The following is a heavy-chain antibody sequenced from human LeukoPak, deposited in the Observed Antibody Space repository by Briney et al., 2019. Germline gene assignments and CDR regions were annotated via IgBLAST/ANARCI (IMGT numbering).Heavy chain of an antibody. CDR3: ARQCYSSGWYLCY. J-gene: IGHJ4*02. V-gene: IGHV4-39*01. Sequence: PSETLSLTCTVSGGSISSSSYYWGWIRQPPGKGLEWLGSIYYSGSTYYNPSLKSRVTISVDTSKNQFSLKLSSVTAADTAVYYCARQCYSSGWYLCYWGQGTLVTVSS. CDR2: IYYSGST. CDR1: GGSISSSSYY. D-gene: IGHD6-19*01.